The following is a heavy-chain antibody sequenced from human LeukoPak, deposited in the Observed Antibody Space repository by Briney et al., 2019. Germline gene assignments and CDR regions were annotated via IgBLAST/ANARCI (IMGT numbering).Heavy chain of an antibody. J-gene: IGHJ6*03. V-gene: IGHV1-2*02. D-gene: IGHD6-19*01. CDR2: INPNSGGT. CDR1: GYTFTGYY. CDR3: ARDQLAVAGPTGYYYMDV. Sequence: APVKVSCKASGYTFTGYYTHWVRQAPGQGLEWMGWINPNSGGTNYAQKFQGRVTMTRDTSISTDYMELSRLRSDDTAVYYCARDQLAVAGPTGYYYMDVWGKGTTVTISS.